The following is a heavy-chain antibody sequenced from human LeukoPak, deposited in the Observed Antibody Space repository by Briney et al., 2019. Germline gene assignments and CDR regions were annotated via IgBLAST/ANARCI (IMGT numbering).Heavy chain of an antibody. CDR3: ARGPYYFGSGNDYNRFNVVY. CDR1: GGSFSGYY. V-gene: IGHV4-34*01. Sequence: SETLSLTCAVYGGSFSGYYWTWIRQPPGKGLEWIGEINHSRNTNHNPSLKSRVTISIDTSKSQFSLRLNSVTAADTAVYYCARGPYYFGSGNDYNRFNVVYWGQGTLVTVSS. J-gene: IGHJ4*02. D-gene: IGHD3-10*01. CDR2: INHSRNT.